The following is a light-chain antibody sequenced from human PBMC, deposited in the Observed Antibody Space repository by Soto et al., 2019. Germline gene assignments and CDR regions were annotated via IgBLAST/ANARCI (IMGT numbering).Light chain of an antibody. J-gene: IGLJ2*01. Sequence: QSALTQPPSASGSPGQSVTISCTGTSSDVGGSTFVSWYQQHPGKAPKLMIYEVDNRPSGVPDRFSGSKSGNTASLTVSGLQAEDEADYYCSSYAGSSNMIFGGGTKPTVL. CDR1: SSDVGGSTF. CDR2: EVD. CDR3: SSYAGSSNMI. V-gene: IGLV2-8*01.